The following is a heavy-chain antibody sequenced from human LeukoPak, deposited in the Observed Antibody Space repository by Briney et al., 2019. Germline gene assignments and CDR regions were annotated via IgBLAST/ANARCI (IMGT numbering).Heavy chain of an antibody. Sequence: ASVKVSCKASGYTFTSYGISWVRQAPGQGLEWMGCISAYNGNTNYAQKLQGRVTMTTDTSTSTAYMELRSLRSDDTAVYYCARDWTYCSSTSCYSGFDPWGQGTLVTVSS. CDR3: ARDWTYCSSTSCYSGFDP. D-gene: IGHD2-2*01. CDR1: GYTFTSYG. J-gene: IGHJ5*02. V-gene: IGHV1-18*01. CDR2: ISAYNGNT.